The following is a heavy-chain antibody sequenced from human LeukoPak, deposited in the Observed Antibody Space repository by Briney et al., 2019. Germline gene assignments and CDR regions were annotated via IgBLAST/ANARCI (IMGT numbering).Heavy chain of an antibody. CDR3: ARDRIRGDY. CDR2: INSDGSST. J-gene: IGHJ4*02. Sequence: GRSLRLSCAASGFTFSSYWMHWARQAPGNGLVWVSRINSDGSSTSYADSVKGRFTISRDNGKNTLYLQMNRLRAEDTAVYYCARDRIRGDYWGQGTLVTVSS. CDR1: GFTFSSYW. V-gene: IGHV3-74*01. D-gene: IGHD1-14*01.